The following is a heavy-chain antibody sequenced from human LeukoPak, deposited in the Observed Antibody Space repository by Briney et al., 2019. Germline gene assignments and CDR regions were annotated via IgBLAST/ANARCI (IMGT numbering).Heavy chain of an antibody. Sequence: GGSLRLSCTASEFTFNNYWMTWVRQAPGKGLQWVAHINQPGFEKYYVDSVTGRFTISKDNARNSLYLQMNSLRAEDTAVYYCARVAIAGGGALDYWGQGTLVTVSS. CDR2: INQPGFEK. CDR1: EFTFNNYW. V-gene: IGHV3-7*03. CDR3: ARVAIAGGGALDY. D-gene: IGHD6-13*01. J-gene: IGHJ4*02.